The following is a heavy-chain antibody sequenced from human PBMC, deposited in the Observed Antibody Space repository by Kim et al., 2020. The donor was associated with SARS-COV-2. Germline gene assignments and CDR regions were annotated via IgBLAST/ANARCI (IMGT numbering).Heavy chain of an antibody. CDR3: ARGPGYQLLTYYYYYGMDV. J-gene: IGHJ6*02. D-gene: IGHD2-2*01. V-gene: IGHV4-34*01. CDR2: INHTGST. CDR1: GGSFSGSY. Sequence: SETLSLTCAVYGGSFSGSYWSWIRQRPGKGLEWIGEINHTGSTNYNSSLKRRVTISVDTSKNQFSLKLSSVTAADTALYYCARGPGYQLLTYYYYYGMDVWGQGTTVTVSS.